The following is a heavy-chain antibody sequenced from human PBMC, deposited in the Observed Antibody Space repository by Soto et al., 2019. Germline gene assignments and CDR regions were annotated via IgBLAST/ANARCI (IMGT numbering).Heavy chain of an antibody. J-gene: IGHJ4*02. Sequence: QVHLVQSGAEVKKPGASVKVSCKASGYDFTTYGITWVRQAPGQGLEWMAWISAHNGNTDYAQKLQGRVTVTRDTSTSTAYIERRSLRSDDTAMYYCARGRYGDYWGQGALVTVSS. CDR3: ARGRYGDY. CDR2: ISAHNGNT. D-gene: IGHD1-1*01. V-gene: IGHV1-18*01. CDR1: GYDFTTYG.